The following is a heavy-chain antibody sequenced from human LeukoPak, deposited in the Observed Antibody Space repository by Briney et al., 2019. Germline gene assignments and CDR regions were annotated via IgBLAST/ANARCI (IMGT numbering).Heavy chain of an antibody. CDR2: TYYRSKWYN. CDR1: GDSVSSNSAA. J-gene: IGHJ6*03. CDR3: ARDSLYIDGYNYSYYYYYMDV. D-gene: IGHD5-24*01. V-gene: IGHV6-1*01. Sequence: SQTLSLTCAISGDSVSSNSAAWNWIRQSPSRGLEWLGRTYYRSKWYNDYAVSVKSRITINPDTSKNQFSLQLNSVTPEDTAVYYCARDSLYIDGYNYSYYYYYMDVWGKGTTVTISS.